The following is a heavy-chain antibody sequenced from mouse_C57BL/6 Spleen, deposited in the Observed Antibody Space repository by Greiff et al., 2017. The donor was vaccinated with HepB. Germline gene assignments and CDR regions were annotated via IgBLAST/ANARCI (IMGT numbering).Heavy chain of an antibody. CDR1: GYAFSSSW. V-gene: IGHV1-82*01. CDR2: IYPGDGDT. Sequence: VQLVESGPELVKPGASVKISCKASGYAFSSSWMNWVKQRPGKGLEWIGRIYPGDGDTNYNGKFKGKATLTADKSSSTAYMQLSSLTSEDSAVYFCARSGLITTEDYWGQGTTLTVSS. D-gene: IGHD1-1*01. J-gene: IGHJ2*01. CDR3: ARSGLITTEDY.